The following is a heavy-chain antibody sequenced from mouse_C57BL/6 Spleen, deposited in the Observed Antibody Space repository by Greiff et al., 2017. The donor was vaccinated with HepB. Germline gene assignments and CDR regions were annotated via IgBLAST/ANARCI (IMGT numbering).Heavy chain of an antibody. CDR2: IYPGDGDT. Sequence: QVQLQQSGPELVKPGASVKISCKASGYAFSSSWMNWVKQRPGKGLEWIGRIYPGDGDTNYNGKFKGKATLTADKSSSTAYMQLSSLTSEDSAVYFCAGPYYYGSSYIYALDYWGQGTSVTVSS. D-gene: IGHD1-1*01. CDR1: GYAFSSSW. V-gene: IGHV1-82*01. CDR3: AGPYYYGSSYIYALDY. J-gene: IGHJ4*01.